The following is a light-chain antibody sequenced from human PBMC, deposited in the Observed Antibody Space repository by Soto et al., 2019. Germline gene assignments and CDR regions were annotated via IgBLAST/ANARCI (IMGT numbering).Light chain of an antibody. V-gene: IGLV3-21*04. Sequence: SYELTQPPSVSVAPGKTARITCGGNNIGSKSVHWYQQKPGQAPVLVIYYDSDRPSGIPERFSGSNTANTATLTISRVEDGEEADYYCQEWDSSSDNVVFGGGTKLTVL. J-gene: IGLJ2*01. CDR2: YDS. CDR3: QEWDSSSDNVV. CDR1: NIGSKS.